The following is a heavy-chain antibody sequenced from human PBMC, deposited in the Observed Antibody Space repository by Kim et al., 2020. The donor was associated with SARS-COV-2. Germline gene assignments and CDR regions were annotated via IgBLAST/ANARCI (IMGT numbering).Heavy chain of an antibody. D-gene: IGHD4-17*01. CDR1: GFTVSGTS. CDR3: ARDYNYGDYKSYYFDC. J-gene: IGHJ4*02. CDR2: IYSGGNT. Sequence: GGSLRLSCAASGFTVSGTSMSWVRQAQGKGLEWVSRIYSGGNTYYTDSVKGRFTISRDNSRNTLYLQMNSLRAEDTAVYYCARDYNYGDYKSYYFDCWGQGTLVTVSS. V-gene: IGHV3-53*01.